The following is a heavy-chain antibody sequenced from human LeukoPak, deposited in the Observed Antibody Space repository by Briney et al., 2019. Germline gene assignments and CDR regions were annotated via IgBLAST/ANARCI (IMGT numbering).Heavy chain of an antibody. CDR1: GFTFSSYW. Sequence: GGSLRLSCAASGFTFSSYWMHWVRQAPGKGLVWVSRIKGDGSITSYADSVKGRFTISRDNARNSLYLQMNSLRAEDTALYYCAKDLHLDYWGQGTLVTVSS. V-gene: IGHV3-74*01. CDR2: IKGDGSIT. CDR3: AKDLHLDY. J-gene: IGHJ4*02.